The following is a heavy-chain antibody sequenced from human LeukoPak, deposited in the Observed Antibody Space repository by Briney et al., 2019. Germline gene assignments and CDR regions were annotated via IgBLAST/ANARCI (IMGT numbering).Heavy chain of an antibody. CDR1: GYTFTSYY. Sequence: ASVKVSCKASGYTFTSYYMHWVRQAPGQGLEWMGWMNPNSGNTGYAQKFQGRVTMTRNTSISTAYMELSSLRSEDTAVYYCARGAAVAGTEFDYWGQGTLVTVSS. D-gene: IGHD6-19*01. CDR2: MNPNSGNT. CDR3: ARGAAVAGTEFDY. J-gene: IGHJ4*02. V-gene: IGHV1-8*02.